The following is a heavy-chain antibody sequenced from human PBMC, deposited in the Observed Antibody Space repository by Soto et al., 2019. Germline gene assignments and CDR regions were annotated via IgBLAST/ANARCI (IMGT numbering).Heavy chain of an antibody. CDR3: VSPAWVY. CDR2: ISSNGGST. CDR1: GLTLSSYS. Sequence: GFLSISCSASGLTLSSYSMHWVRQAPGKGLEYVSAISSNGGSTYYADSVKGRFTISRENSKNTLYLQMSSLRAEDTAVYYCVSPAWVYWGQGTLVTVSS. V-gene: IGHV3-64D*06. J-gene: IGHJ4*02. D-gene: IGHD7-27*01.